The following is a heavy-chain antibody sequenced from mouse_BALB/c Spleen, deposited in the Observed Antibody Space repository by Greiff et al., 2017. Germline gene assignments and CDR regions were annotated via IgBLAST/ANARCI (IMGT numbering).Heavy chain of an antibody. Sequence: VQLQQSGAELVKPGASVKLSCTASGFNIKDTYMHWVKQRPEQGLEWIGRIDPANGNTKYDPKFQGKATITADTSSNTAYLQLSSLTSEDTAVYYCAYCSSYWYFDVWGAGTTVTVSS. CDR3: AYCSSYWYFDV. D-gene: IGHD1-1*01. CDR2: IDPANGNT. CDR1: GFNIKDTY. V-gene: IGHV14-3*02. J-gene: IGHJ1*01.